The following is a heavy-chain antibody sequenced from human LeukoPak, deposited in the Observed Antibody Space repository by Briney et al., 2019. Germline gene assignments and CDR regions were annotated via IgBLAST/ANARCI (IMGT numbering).Heavy chain of an antibody. CDR3: ARWRGKYGHPSPWFDP. D-gene: IGHD2/OR15-2a*01. V-gene: IGHV3-23*01. Sequence: GGSLRLSCAASGFTFSSYAMSWVRQAPGKGLEWVSAISGSGGSTYYADSVKGRFTISRDNSKNTLYLQMNSLRAEDTAVYYCARWRGKYGHPSPWFDPWGQGTLVTVSS. J-gene: IGHJ5*02. CDR2: ISGSGGST. CDR1: GFTFSSYA.